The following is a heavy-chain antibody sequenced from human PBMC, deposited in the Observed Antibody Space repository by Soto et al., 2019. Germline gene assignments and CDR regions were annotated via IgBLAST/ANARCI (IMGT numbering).Heavy chain of an antibody. CDR3: ARDLTDFAKYYFDY. V-gene: IGHV3-48*02. D-gene: IGHD3-9*01. CDR1: GFALSDAS. CDR2: ISASGATI. J-gene: IGHJ4*02. Sequence: GGSLRLSCAASGFALSDASMNWVRQAPGKGLEWVSYISASGATIYYADSVKGRFTISRDKAQNSVYLQMDSLKDEDTAVYYCARDLTDFAKYYFDYWGQGALVTVSS.